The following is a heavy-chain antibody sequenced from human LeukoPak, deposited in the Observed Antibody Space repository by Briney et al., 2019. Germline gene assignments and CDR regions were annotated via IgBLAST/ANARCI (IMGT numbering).Heavy chain of an antibody. V-gene: IGHV6-1*01. CDR1: GDSVSNNSVA. J-gene: IGHJ5*02. D-gene: IGHD3-10*01. Sequence: SQGLSLTCAISGDSVSNNSVAWNWIRHSPSRGLEWLGQTIYRSKWYNDYAVSVKTRIAINPETAKNQFSLQLNSVTPEDTAVYYCARDMDYYGSGNYFNSGWFDPWGQGTLVTISS. CDR3: ARDMDYYGSGNYFNSGWFDP. CDR2: TIYRSKWYN.